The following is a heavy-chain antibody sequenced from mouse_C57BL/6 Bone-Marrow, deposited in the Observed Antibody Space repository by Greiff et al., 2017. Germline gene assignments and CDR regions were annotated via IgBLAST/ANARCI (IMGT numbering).Heavy chain of an antibody. V-gene: IGHV7-1*01. CDR2: SRNKANDYTT. Sequence: EVKLVESGGGLVQSGRSLRLSCATSGFTFSDFYMEWVRQAPGKGLEWIAASRNKANDYTTEYSASVKGRFIVSRDTSQSILYLQMNALRAEDTAIYYCARDVYGSSSYWYFDVWGTGTTVTVSS. D-gene: IGHD1-1*01. CDR3: ARDVYGSSSYWYFDV. J-gene: IGHJ1*03. CDR1: GFTFSDFY.